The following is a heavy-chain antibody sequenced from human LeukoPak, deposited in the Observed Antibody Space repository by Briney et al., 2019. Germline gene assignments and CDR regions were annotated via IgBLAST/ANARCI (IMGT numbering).Heavy chain of an antibody. V-gene: IGHV4-4*02. Sequence: PSETLSLTCDVSGDSISGSNWWNWVRQPPGKGLEWIGGIYHSGSTNYNPSLKSRVTMSVDKSKNQFSLKLSSVTAADTAVFYCVRRRYNYGFDSRGQGSLVTVSS. D-gene: IGHD5-18*01. CDR3: VRRRYNYGFDS. J-gene: IGHJ4*02. CDR2: IYHSGST. CDR1: GDSISGSNW.